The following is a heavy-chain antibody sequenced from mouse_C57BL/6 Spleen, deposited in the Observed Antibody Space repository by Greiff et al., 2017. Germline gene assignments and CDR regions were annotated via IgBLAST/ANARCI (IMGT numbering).Heavy chain of an antibody. D-gene: IGHD2-3*01. CDR1: GFTFTDYY. Sequence: EVMLVESGGGLVQPGGSLSLSCAASGFTFTDYYMSWVRQPPGKALEWLGFIRNKANGYTTEYSASVKGRFTISRDNSQSILYLQMNALRAEDSATYYCARYIGNDGYAWFAYWGQGTLVTVSA. J-gene: IGHJ3*01. V-gene: IGHV7-3*01. CDR3: ARYIGNDGYAWFAY. CDR2: IRNKANGYTT.